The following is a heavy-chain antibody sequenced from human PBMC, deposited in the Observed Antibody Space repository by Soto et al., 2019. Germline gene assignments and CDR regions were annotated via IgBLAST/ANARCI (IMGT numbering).Heavy chain of an antibody. Sequence: QVQLQESGPGLVKPAETLSLTCTVSGGSISSYYWSWIRQPPGKGLEWIGYIYYSGSTNYNPTLKSRVTISVDTSKNQFSLQLSSVTAADTAVYYCARDKKALWCGELPQSNYYYYYMDVWGKGTTVTVSS. J-gene: IGHJ6*03. D-gene: IGHD3-10*01. CDR3: ARDKKALWCGELPQSNYYYYYMDV. CDR2: IYYSGST. CDR1: GGSISSYY. V-gene: IGHV4-59*01.